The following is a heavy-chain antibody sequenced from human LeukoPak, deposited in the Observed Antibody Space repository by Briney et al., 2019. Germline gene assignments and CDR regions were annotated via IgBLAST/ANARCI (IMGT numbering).Heavy chain of an antibody. CDR1: GGSFSGYY. CDR3: ARGLASCGMDV. CDR2: INHSGST. Sequence: ESSETLSLTCAVYGGSFSGYYWSWIRQPPGKGLEWIGEINHSGSTNYNPSLKSRVTISVDTSKNQFSLKLSSVTAADTAVYYCARGLASCGMDVWGQGTTVTVSS. J-gene: IGHJ6*02. D-gene: IGHD2-2*01. V-gene: IGHV4-34*01.